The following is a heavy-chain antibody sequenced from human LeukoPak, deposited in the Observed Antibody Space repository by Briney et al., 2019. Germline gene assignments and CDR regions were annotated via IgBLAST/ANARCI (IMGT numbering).Heavy chain of an antibody. CDR2: ISGSDGST. V-gene: IGHV3-23*01. J-gene: IGHJ4*02. CDR1: GFTFSSYA. Sequence: GGSLRLSCAASGFTFSSYAMTWVRQAPDEGLEWVSAISGSDGSTYYADSVKGRFTISRDDSQNTLYLQMNSLSAEDTAVYYCAKVETSGGANCYALDYWGQGTLVTVSS. CDR3: AKVETSGGANCYALDY. D-gene: IGHD2-2*01.